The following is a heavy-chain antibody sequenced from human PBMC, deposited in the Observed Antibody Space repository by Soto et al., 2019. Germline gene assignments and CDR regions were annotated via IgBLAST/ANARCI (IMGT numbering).Heavy chain of an antibody. J-gene: IGHJ3*02. CDR2: INAGNGNT. CDR1: GYTFTSYA. CDR3: ARLEHYYDCSGYPSGDAFDI. Sequence: QVQLVQSGAEVKKPGASVKVSCKASGYTFTSYAMHWVRQAPGQRLEWMGWINAGNGNTKYSQKFQGRVTITRDTSASTAYMELSSLGSEDTAVYYCARLEHYYDCSGYPSGDAFDIWGQGTMVTVSS. D-gene: IGHD3-22*01. V-gene: IGHV1-3*01.